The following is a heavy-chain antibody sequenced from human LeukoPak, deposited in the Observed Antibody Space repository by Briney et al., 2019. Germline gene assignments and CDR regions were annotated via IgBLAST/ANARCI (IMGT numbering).Heavy chain of an antibody. D-gene: IGHD5-12*01. CDR1: GFTFTRYA. CDR3: AKETRGSYSDY. V-gene: IGHV3-23*01. J-gene: IGHJ4*02. CDR2: INARGDST. Sequence: GGSLRLSCAASGFTFTRYAMTWVRQAPGKGLEWVSTINARGDSTYYADSVKGRFTISRDNSKNTLYLQMNSLRAEDTAVYYCAKETRGSYSDYWGQGTLVTVSS.